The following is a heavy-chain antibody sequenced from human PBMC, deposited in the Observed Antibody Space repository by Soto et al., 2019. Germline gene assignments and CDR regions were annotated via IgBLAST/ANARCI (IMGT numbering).Heavy chain of an antibody. J-gene: IGHJ6*03. V-gene: IGHV3-30*18. CDR2: ISYDGSNK. CDR1: GFTFSSYG. CDR3: AKDRVLRTPFYYYYMDV. Sequence: QVQLVESGGGVVQPGRSLRLSCAASGFTFSSYGMHWVRQAPGKGLEWVAVISYDGSNKYYADSVKGRFTISRDNSKNTLYLQMNSVRAEDTAVYYCAKDRVLRTPFYYYYMDVWGTGTTVTVSS. D-gene: IGHD4-17*01.